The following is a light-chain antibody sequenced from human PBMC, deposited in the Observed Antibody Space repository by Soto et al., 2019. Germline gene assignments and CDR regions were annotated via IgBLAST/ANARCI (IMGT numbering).Light chain of an antibody. CDR1: NSNIGAGND. J-gene: IGLJ3*02. V-gene: IGLV1-40*01. CDR2: GDN. CDR3: RCYDSSLSGPV. Sequence: SFSVAPGDMVAISCTGGNSNIGAGNDVHCYQQIPGTAHKLLIYGDNNRPSGVPDRFSGSKFGTSASLAITGLQAEDEADYCCRCYDSSLSGPVFGGGTKVTVL.